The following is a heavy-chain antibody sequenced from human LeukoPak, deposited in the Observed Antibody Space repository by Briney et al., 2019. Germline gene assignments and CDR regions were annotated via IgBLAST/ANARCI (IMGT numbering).Heavy chain of an antibody. CDR3: AKDYYDSSGYLV. Sequence: GASVKVSCKASGGTFSSYAISWVRQAPGQGLEWMGRIIPILGIANYAQKFQGRVTITADKSTSTAYMELSSLRSEDTAVYYCAKDYYDSSGYLVWGQGTLVTVSS. J-gene: IGHJ4*02. D-gene: IGHD3-22*01. V-gene: IGHV1-69*04. CDR1: GGTFSSYA. CDR2: IIPILGIA.